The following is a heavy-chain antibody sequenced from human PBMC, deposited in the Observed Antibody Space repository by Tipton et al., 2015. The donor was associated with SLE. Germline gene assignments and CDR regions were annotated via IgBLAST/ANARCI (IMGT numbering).Heavy chain of an antibody. J-gene: IGHJ4*02. D-gene: IGHD1-26*01. Sequence: TLSLTCTVSGGSIRSGGYYWSWIRQHPGKGLEWIGYIYYSGSTYYNPSLKSRVTISVDTSKNQFSLKLSSVTAADTAVYYCARDQGELVLDYWGQGTLVTVSS. CDR2: IYYSGST. CDR1: GGSIRSGGYY. V-gene: IGHV4-31*03. CDR3: ARDQGELVLDY.